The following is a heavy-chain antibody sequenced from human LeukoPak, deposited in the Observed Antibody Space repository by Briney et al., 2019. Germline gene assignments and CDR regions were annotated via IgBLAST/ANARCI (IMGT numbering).Heavy chain of an antibody. CDR2: IIPIFGTA. V-gene: IGHV1-69*05. D-gene: IGHD2-15*01. Sequence: GSSVKVSCKAFGGSFSSEAISWVRQAPGQGLEWMGGIIPIFGTANYAQKFQGRVTITTDEFTSTAYMEVNSLRSEDTAVYYCGRKAGDCGGGSCYSIDYWGQGTLVTVSS. J-gene: IGHJ4*02. CDR3: GRKAGDCGGGSCYSIDY. CDR1: GGSFSSEA.